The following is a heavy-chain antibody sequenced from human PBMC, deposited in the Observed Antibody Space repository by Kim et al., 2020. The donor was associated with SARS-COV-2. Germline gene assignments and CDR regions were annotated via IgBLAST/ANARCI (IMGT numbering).Heavy chain of an antibody. J-gene: IGHJ6*02. CDR1: GGSFSGYY. CDR3: ARGRYCSSTSCLYYYYYGMDV. Sequence: SETLSLTCAVYGGSFSGYYWSWIRQPPGKGLEWIGEINHSGSTNYNPSLKSRVTISVDTSKNQFSLKLSSVTAADTAVYYCARGRYCSSTSCLYYYYYGMDVWGQGTTVTVSS. D-gene: IGHD2-2*01. V-gene: IGHV4-34*01. CDR2: INHSGST.